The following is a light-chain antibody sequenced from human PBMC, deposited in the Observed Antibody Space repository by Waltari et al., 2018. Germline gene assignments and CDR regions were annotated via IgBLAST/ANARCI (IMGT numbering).Light chain of an antibody. CDR3: YSTDSSGDFRI. CDR2: EDR. Sequence: SYELTQPPSVSVSPGQTARITCSGNALPKKYAYWYQQKSGQAPVLVIYEDRKRPSGIPERFSGSSSGPMATVTISGAQVEDEADYYCYSTDSSGDFRIFGGGTKLTVL. V-gene: IGLV3-10*01. CDR1: ALPKKY. J-gene: IGLJ2*01.